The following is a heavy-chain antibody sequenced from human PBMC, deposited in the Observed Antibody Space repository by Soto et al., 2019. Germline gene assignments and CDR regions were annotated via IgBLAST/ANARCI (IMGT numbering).Heavy chain of an antibody. CDR1: GFTFSSYA. CDR2: ISGSGGST. J-gene: IGHJ4*02. Sequence: EVQLLESGGGLVQPGGSLRLSCAASGFTFSSYAMSWVRQAPGKGLEWVSAISGSGGSTYHADSVKGRFTISRHNSKNTLYLQMNCLSAEDXXXXXXXXXXXXXXXXXXXXYWGQGTLVTVSS. V-gene: IGHV3-23*01. CDR3: XXXXXXXXXXXXXXY.